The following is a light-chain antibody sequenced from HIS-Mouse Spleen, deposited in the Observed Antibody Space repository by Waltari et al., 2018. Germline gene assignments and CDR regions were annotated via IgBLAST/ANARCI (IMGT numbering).Light chain of an antibody. CDR1: QSISSD. V-gene: IGKV1-39*01. J-gene: IGKJ1*01. CDR2: AAS. Sequence: DIQMTQSPSSLSASVGDRVTITCRDSQSISSDLNWYQQKPGKAPKLLIYAASSLQSGVTSRFSGSGSGTDFTLTSSRLEPEDFAVYYCQQYGSSPTFGQGTKVEIK. CDR3: QQYGSSPT.